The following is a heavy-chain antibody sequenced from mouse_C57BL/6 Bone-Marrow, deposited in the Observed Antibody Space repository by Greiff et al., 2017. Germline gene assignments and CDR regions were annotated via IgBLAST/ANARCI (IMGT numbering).Heavy chain of an antibody. CDR3: NLLWYPYYAMDY. D-gene: IGHD2-1*01. CDR2: IYPGNSDT. Sequence: EVQLQQSGTVLARPGASVKMSCKTSGYTFTSYWMHWVKQRPGQGLEWVGAIYPGNSDTSYNEKFKGKAKLTAVTSASTAYMELSSLTNKDSAVYYCNLLWYPYYAMDYWGQGTSVTVSS. V-gene: IGHV1-5*01. J-gene: IGHJ4*01. CDR1: GYTFTSYW.